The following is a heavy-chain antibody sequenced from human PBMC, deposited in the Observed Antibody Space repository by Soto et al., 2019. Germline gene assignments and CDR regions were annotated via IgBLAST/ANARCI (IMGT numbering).Heavy chain of an antibody. V-gene: IGHV4-39*01. J-gene: IGHJ4*02. CDR2: IYYSGST. D-gene: IGHD6-13*01. Sequence: KPSETLSLTCTVSGGSISSSSYYWGWIRQPPGKGLEWIGSIYYSGSTYYNPSLKSRVTISVDTSKNQFSLKLSSVTAADTAVYYCATFSSPHSRTILVRDYWGQGTLVTVSS. CDR1: GGSISSSSYY. CDR3: ATFSSPHSRTILVRDY.